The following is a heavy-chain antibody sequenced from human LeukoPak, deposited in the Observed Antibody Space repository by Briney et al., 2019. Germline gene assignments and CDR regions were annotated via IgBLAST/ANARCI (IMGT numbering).Heavy chain of an antibody. CDR1: GFTFSSYA. Sequence: GGSLRLSCAASGFTFSSYAMSWVRQAPGKGLEWVSAISGSAGVTYSADSVKGRFTISRDNSKNTLYLHMNSLRAEDTAVYYCAKGSSDCTDGVCYFFDFDYWGQGTLVTVSS. V-gene: IGHV3-23*01. D-gene: IGHD2-8*01. CDR3: AKGSSDCTDGVCYFFDFDY. J-gene: IGHJ4*02. CDR2: ISGSAGVT.